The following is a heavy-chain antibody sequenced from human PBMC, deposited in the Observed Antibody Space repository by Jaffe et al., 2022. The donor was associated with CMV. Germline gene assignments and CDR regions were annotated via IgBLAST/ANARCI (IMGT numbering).Heavy chain of an antibody. CDR3: VKGDFWSGYHQGFDY. CDR1: GFTFSSYA. J-gene: IGHJ4*02. V-gene: IGHV3-64D*06. CDR2: ISSNGGST. Sequence: EVQLVESGGGLVQPGGSLRLSCSASGFTFSSYAMHWVRQAPGKGLEYVSAISSNGGSTYYADSVKGRFTISRDNSKNTLYLQMSSLRAEDTAVYYCVKGDFWSGYHQGFDYWGQGTLVTVSS. D-gene: IGHD3-3*01.